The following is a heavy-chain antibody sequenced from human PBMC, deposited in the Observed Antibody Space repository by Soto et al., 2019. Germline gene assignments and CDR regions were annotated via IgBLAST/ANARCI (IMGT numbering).Heavy chain of an antibody. D-gene: IGHD3-9*01. J-gene: IGHJ6*02. CDR2: IYSGGST. CDR3: ARDRPDPPYDILTGPDYYYYYGMDV. Sequence: PGGSLRLSCAASGFTVSSNYMSWVRQAPGKGLEWVSVIYSGGSTYYADSVKGRFTISRDNSKNTLYLQMNSLRAEDTAVYYCARDRPDPPYDILTGPDYYYYYGMDVWGQGTTVTVSS. V-gene: IGHV3-66*01. CDR1: GFTVSSNY.